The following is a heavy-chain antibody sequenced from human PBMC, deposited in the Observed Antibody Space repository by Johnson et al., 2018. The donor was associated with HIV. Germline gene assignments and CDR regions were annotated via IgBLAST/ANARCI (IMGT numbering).Heavy chain of an antibody. CDR3: AKERSGSYSGADAFDI. CDR2: IYSGGNT. D-gene: IGHD1-26*01. Sequence: VQLVESGGGLIQPGGSLRLSCVASGFTVSYNYMNWVRQAPGKGLEWVSVIYSGGNTFYADSVKGRFSLSRDISKNTLYLQMNSLRAEDTAVYYCAKERSGSYSGADAFDIWGQGTMVTVSS. J-gene: IGHJ3*02. CDR1: GFTVSYNY. V-gene: IGHV3-53*01.